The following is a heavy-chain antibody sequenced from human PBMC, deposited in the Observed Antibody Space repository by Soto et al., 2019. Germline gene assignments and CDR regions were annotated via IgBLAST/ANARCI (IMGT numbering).Heavy chain of an antibody. Sequence: SDTLSLTFTVSGGSISSVDYYWSWIRQPPGKGLELIGYIYYSGSTYYNPSLKSRVTISVDTSKNQFSLKLSSVTAADTAVYYCARVPYDSSGYYPGRFYXWGQGTLFTVSX. V-gene: IGHV4-30-4*02. CDR1: GGSISSVDYY. D-gene: IGHD3-22*01. CDR2: IYYSGST. J-gene: IGHJ4*02. CDR3: ARVPYDSSGYYPGRFYX.